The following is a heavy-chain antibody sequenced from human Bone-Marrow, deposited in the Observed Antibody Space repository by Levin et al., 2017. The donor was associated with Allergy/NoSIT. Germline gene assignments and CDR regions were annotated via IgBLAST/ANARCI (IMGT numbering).Heavy chain of an antibody. J-gene: IGHJ3*02. CDR2: INSDGSRS. V-gene: IGHV3-74*01. D-gene: IGHD3-9*01. CDR3: ARELIRPHHTLPGFQTDALDI. Sequence: GGSLRLSCAASGFTLSTYWMHWARQAPGKGLVWVTRINSDGSRSDYADSVKGRFTISRDNAKNTLYLQMDSLRVEDTAVYYCARELIRPHHTLPGFQTDALDIWGQGTMVTVSS. CDR1: GFTLSTYW.